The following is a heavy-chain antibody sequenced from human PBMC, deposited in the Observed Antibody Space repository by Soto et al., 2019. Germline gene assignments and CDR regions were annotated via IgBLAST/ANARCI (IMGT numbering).Heavy chain of an antibody. CDR2: IKQDGSEK. J-gene: IGHJ5*02. CDR1: GFTFSSYW. D-gene: IGHD2-15*01. Sequence: PVGSLRLSCAASGFTFSSYWMSWVRQAPGKGLEWVANIKQDGSEKYYVDSVKGRFTVSRDNAKNSLYLQMNSLRAEDTAVYYCVRKCYTRGYCSGGSCPNKWFDPWGQGTLVTVSS. V-gene: IGHV3-7*01. CDR3: VRKCYTRGYCSGGSCPNKWFDP.